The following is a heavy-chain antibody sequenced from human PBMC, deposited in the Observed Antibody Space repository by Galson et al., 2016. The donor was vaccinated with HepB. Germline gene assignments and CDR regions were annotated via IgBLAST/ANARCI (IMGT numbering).Heavy chain of an antibody. CDR2: ISYDGTNK. J-gene: IGHJ6*02. CDR1: GFTFSTYG. V-gene: IGHV3-30*18. CDR3: AKDGLYYYDSRSYYYGGRGGNGMDV. Sequence: SLRLSCAASGFTFSTYGMHWVRQAPGKGLEWVAVISYDGTNKYYADSVKGRFTISRDNSKNTLYLQMNSLRGEDTAVYYCAKDGLYYYDSRSYYYGGRGGNGMDVWGQGTTVTVSS. D-gene: IGHD3-22*01.